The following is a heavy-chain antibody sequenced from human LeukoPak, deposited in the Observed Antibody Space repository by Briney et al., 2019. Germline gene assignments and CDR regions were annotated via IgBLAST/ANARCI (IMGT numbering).Heavy chain of an antibody. D-gene: IGHD5-18*01. J-gene: IGHJ4*02. Sequence: GGSLRLSCAASGFTFSSYSMNWFRQAPGKGLEWVSSISSSSSNIYYADSLKGRFTISRHNSNNTLYLQMNSLRTEDTAMYYCARGEDTAMLDYWGQGTLVTVSS. CDR3: ARGEDTAMLDY. CDR1: GFTFSSYS. CDR2: ISSSSSNI. V-gene: IGHV3-21*04.